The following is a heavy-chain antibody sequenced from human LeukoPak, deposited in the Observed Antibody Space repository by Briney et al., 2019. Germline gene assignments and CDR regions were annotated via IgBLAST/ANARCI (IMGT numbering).Heavy chain of an antibody. J-gene: IGHJ5*02. CDR2: IYHSGST. V-gene: IGHV4-59*12. D-gene: IGHD1-26*01. Sequence: PSETLSLTCTVSGGSISSYYWSWIRQPPGKGLEWIGYIYHSGSTYYNPSLKSRVTISVDRSKNQFSLKLSSVTAADTAVYYCARVEIVGATKWFDPWGQGTLVTVSS. CDR3: ARVEIVGATKWFDP. CDR1: GGSISSYY.